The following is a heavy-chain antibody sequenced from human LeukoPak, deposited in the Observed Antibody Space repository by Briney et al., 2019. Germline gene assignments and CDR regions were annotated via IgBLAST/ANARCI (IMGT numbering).Heavy chain of an antibody. J-gene: IGHJ4*02. D-gene: IGHD3-10*01. V-gene: IGHV3-23*01. CDR2: ISSSGSST. Sequence: PGGSLRLSCAASGFTFSSYAMYWVRQAPGKGLEWVSAISSSGSSTYYADSVKGRFTISRDNSKNTLYLQMNSLRAEDTAVYYCAKRASGSGTSLYYFDYWGQGTLVTVSS. CDR3: AKRASGSGTSLYYFDY. CDR1: GFTFSSYA.